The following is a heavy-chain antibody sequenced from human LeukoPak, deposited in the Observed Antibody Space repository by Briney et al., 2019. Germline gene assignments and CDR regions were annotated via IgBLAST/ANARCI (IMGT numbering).Heavy chain of an antibody. CDR3: ARLDNTFDI. CDR2: ISSSSSTT. V-gene: IGHV3-48*04. D-gene: IGHD2/OR15-2a*01. J-gene: IGHJ3*02. Sequence: GGSLRLSCAAAGFTFSSYSMNWVRQAPGKGLEWVSYISSSSSTTYYADSVKGRFTISRDNAKNSLYLQMNSLRAEDTAVYYCARLDNTFDIWGQGTMVTVSS. CDR1: GFTFSSYS.